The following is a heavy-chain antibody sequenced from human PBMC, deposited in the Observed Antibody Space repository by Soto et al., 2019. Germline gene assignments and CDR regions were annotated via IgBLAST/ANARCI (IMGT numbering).Heavy chain of an antibody. D-gene: IGHD6-19*01. J-gene: IGHJ4*02. CDR3: ARESYSSGWFDY. CDR1: GGSISSYY. V-gene: IGHV4-59*01. CDR2: IYYSGST. Sequence: SETLSLTCTVSGGSISSYYWSWIRQPPGKGLEWIGYIYYSGSTNYNPSLKSRVTISVDTSKNQFSLKLSSVTAADTAVYYCARESYSSGWFDYWGQGTLVTGS.